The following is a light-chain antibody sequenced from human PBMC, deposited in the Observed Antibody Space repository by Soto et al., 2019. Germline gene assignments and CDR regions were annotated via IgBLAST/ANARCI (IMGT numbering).Light chain of an antibody. J-gene: IGKJ1*01. CDR2: GAS. CDR3: QQYGSSPT. V-gene: IGKV3-20*01. Sequence: EIVLTQSPGTLSLSPGERATLSCRASQSVSAGYFAWYQQKPGQAPRLLIYGASSRVSGIPDRFSGSGSGTDFTLTISRLEPEDFAVYYCQQYGSSPTCGQGTKVEIK. CDR1: QSVSAGY.